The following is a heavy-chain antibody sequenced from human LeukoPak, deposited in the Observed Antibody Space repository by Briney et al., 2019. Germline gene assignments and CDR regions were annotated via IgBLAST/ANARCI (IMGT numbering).Heavy chain of an antibody. J-gene: IGHJ4*02. Sequence: SETLSLTCTVSGGSISGSNYYWGWIRQPPGKGLEWIGSIHYSGNTYYIPSLKSRVTISVDTSKNQFSLKLTSVTAADTAVYYCAKSPPTTVITLDSWGQGILATVSS. CDR1: GGSISGSNYY. CDR2: IHYSGNT. CDR3: AKSPPTTVITLDS. V-gene: IGHV4-39*01. D-gene: IGHD4-17*01.